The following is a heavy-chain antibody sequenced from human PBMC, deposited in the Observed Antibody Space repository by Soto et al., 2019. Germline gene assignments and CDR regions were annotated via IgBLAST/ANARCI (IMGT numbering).Heavy chain of an antibody. J-gene: IGHJ6*02. CDR2: MYPGGNT. Sequence: PGGSLRLSCAASGFTVSTNYMNWVRQAPGKGLEWVSIMYPGGNTYYADSVKGRFTISRDNSKNTLYLQMNSLRAEDTAVYYCAKDAEMATAYPYEADVWGQGTTVTVSS. V-gene: IGHV3-53*01. D-gene: IGHD3-16*01. CDR1: GFTVSTNY. CDR3: AKDAEMATAYPYEADV.